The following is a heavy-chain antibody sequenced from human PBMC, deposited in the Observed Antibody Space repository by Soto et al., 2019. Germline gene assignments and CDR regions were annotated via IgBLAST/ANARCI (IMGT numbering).Heavy chain of an antibody. D-gene: IGHD2-2*01. V-gene: IGHV3-7*05. Sequence: SGGSLRLSCAASGFTFSSYWMSWVRQAPGKGLEWVANIKQDGSEKYYVDSVKGRFTISRDNAKNSLYLQMNSLRAEDTAVYYCARVGIVVVPADLNWFDPWGQGTLVTVSS. CDR2: IKQDGSEK. CDR1: GFTFSSYW. J-gene: IGHJ5*02. CDR3: ARVGIVVVPADLNWFDP.